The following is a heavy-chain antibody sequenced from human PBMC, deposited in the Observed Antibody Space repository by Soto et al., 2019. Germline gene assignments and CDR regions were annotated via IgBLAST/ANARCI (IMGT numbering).Heavy chain of an antibody. CDR2: ISSKGGST. V-gene: IGHV3-64*01. J-gene: IGHJ6*02. CDR1: GFTFSSYA. CDR3: GRVEEVHDGMDV. D-gene: IGHD1-1*01. Sequence: EVQLVESGGGLVQPGGSLRLSCAASGFTFSSYAMHWVRQAPGKGLEYVSAISSKGGSTYYGKFVKGRFTISRDNSKNTLYVQMGSLRAEDLAVYYGGRVEEVHDGMDVWGQGTTVTVSS.